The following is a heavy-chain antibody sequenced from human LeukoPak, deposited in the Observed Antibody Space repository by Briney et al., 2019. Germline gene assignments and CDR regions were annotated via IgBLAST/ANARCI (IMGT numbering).Heavy chain of an antibody. CDR2: IDPSDSDA. Sequence: GESLKISCKCSGYRFNSYWISWVRQMPGKGLEWMGGIDPSDSDANYSPSFQGHVTFSVDKSITTAFLQWSSLKASDTAMYYCARGQGYCSRGSCFLYYFDYWGQGTLVTVSS. V-gene: IGHV5-10-1*01. J-gene: IGHJ4*02. CDR3: ARGQGYCSRGSCFLYYFDY. D-gene: IGHD2-15*01. CDR1: GYRFNSYW.